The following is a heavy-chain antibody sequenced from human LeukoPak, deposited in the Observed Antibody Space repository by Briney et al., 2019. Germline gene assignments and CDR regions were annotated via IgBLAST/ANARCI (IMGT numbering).Heavy chain of an antibody. Sequence: PSETLSLTCTVSGGSISSSRYYWGWIRQPPGKGLEWIASIYYSGSTYYNPSLKSRVTISLDTSKNQFSLNLSSVTAADTAVYYCARDSSGYYGYWGQGTLVTVSS. CDR3: ARDSSGYYGY. J-gene: IGHJ4*02. CDR1: GGSISSSRYY. D-gene: IGHD3-22*01. V-gene: IGHV4-39*07. CDR2: IYYSGST.